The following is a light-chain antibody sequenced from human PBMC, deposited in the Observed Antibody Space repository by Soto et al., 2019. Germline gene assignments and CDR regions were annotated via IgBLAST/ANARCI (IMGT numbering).Light chain of an antibody. V-gene: IGLV2-11*01. Sequence: QSVLTQPHSVSGSPGQSVTISCSGTSSDVGHYNFVSWYQHHPGKAPKLLIYDVTTRPSGVPDRFSGSKSGNTASLTISGLQAEDEADFYCCSYAGSYTWVFGGGTKVTVL. CDR1: SSDVGHYNF. J-gene: IGLJ3*02. CDR2: DVT. CDR3: CSYAGSYTWV.